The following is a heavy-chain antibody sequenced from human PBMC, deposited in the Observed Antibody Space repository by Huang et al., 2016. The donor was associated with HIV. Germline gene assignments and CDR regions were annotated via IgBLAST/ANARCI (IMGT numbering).Heavy chain of an antibody. CDR1: TLAFGAYG. CDR3: ATKTAGMDI. Sequence: VESGGRSVQPGGSIRLSCVGSTLAFGAYGMSWVRKPQGKGLEWVANIKQDETEKYYVDSVKGRFNISRDNAKKVLFLEMDALRVEDTAIYFCATKTAGMDIWGQGTTVIVSS. CDR2: IKQDETEK. V-gene: IGHV3-7*01. J-gene: IGHJ6*02.